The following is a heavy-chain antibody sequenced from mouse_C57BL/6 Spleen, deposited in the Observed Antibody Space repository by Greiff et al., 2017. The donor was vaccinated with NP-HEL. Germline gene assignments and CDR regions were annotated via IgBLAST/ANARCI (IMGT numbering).Heavy chain of an antibody. CDR2: ISSGSSTI. J-gene: IGHJ4*01. Sequence: EVKLVESGGGLVKPGGSLKLSCAASGFTFSDYGMHWVRQSPEKGLEWVAYISSGSSTIYYADSVKGPFTISRDNAKTTLFLQMTSLRSEDTAMYYCARAFYYDYDDSYYYAMDYWGQGTSVTVSS. CDR1: GFTFSDYG. V-gene: IGHV5-17*01. CDR3: ARAFYYDYDDSYYYAMDY. D-gene: IGHD2-4*01.